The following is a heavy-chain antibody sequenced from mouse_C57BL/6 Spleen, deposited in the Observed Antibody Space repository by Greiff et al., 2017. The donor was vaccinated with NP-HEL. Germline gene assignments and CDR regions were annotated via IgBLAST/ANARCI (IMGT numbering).Heavy chain of an antibody. CDR2: ISSGSSTI. Sequence: EVHLVESGGGLVKPGGSLKLSCAASGFTFSDYGMHWVRQAPEKGLEWVAYISSGSSTIYYADTVKGRFTISRDNAKNTLFLQMTSLRSEDTAMYYCARPYYYGSSPWFAYWGQGTLVTVSA. CDR1: GFTFSDYG. J-gene: IGHJ3*01. D-gene: IGHD1-1*01. CDR3: ARPYYYGSSPWFAY. V-gene: IGHV5-17*01.